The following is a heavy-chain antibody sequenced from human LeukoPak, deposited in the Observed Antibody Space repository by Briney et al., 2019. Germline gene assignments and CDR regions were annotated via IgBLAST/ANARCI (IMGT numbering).Heavy chain of an antibody. CDR3: ARGPYQLLNLFDP. CDR2: IYYSGST. D-gene: IGHD2-2*01. V-gene: IGHV4-61*05. J-gene: IGHJ5*02. Sequence: SETLSLTCTVSGDSISSSSYYWAWIRQPPGKGLEWIGYIYYSGSTNYNPSLKSRVTISVDTSKDQFSLKLSSVTAADTAVYYCARGPYQLLNLFDPWGQGTLVTVSS. CDR1: GDSISSSSYY.